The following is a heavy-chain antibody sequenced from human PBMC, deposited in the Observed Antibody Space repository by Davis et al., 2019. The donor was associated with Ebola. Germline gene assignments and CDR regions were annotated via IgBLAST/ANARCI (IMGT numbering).Heavy chain of an antibody. V-gene: IGHV3-23*01. CDR3: AKDPYYDSSGPIDY. CDR2: ISGSGGST. J-gene: IGHJ4*02. CDR1: GFTFSSYA. Sequence: GESLKISCAASGFTFSSYAMSWVRQAPGKGLEWVSAISGSGGSTYYADSVKGRFTISRDNSKNTLYLQMNSLRAEDTAVYYCAKDPYYDSSGPIDYWGQGTLVTVSS. D-gene: IGHD3-22*01.